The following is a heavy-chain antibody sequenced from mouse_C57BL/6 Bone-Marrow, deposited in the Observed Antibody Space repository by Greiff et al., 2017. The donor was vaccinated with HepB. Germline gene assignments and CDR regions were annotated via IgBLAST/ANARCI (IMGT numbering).Heavy chain of an antibody. Sequence: QVQLQQSGAELVRPGASVKLSCKASGYTFTDYYINWVKQRPGQGLEWIARIYPGSGNTYYNEKFKGKATLTAEKSSSTAYMQLSSLTSEDSAVYFCASLMVTTYFDVWGTGTTVTVSS. V-gene: IGHV1-76*01. D-gene: IGHD2-2*01. J-gene: IGHJ1*03. CDR1: GYTFTDYY. CDR2: IYPGSGNT. CDR3: ASLMVTTYFDV.